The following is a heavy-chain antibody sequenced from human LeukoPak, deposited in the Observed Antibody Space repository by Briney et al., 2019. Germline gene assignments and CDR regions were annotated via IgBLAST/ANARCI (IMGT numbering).Heavy chain of an antibody. Sequence: ASVKVSCKASGFTFTAYHMHWVRQAPGQGLEWMGWINPNSGGTNYQGRVTMTRDTSISTAYMELSGLRSDDTAVYYCARGPHWDPHFDYWGQGTLATVSS. J-gene: IGHJ4*02. CDR1: GFTFTAYH. D-gene: IGHD7-27*01. CDR2: INPNSGGT. V-gene: IGHV1-2*02. CDR3: ARGPHWDPHFDY.